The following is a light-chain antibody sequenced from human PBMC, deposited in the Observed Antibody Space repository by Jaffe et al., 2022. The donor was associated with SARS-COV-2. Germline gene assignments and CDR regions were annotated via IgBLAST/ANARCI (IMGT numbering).Light chain of an antibody. Sequence: EIVLTQSPGTLSLSPGERATLSCRASQSVSSSYLAWYQHKPGQAPRLLIYGASSRATGIPDRFSGSGSGTDFTLTISRLEPEDFAVYYCQQYGITPLRFGQGTKVEIK. V-gene: IGKV3-20*01. J-gene: IGKJ1*01. CDR1: QSVSSSY. CDR2: GAS. CDR3: QQYGITPLR.